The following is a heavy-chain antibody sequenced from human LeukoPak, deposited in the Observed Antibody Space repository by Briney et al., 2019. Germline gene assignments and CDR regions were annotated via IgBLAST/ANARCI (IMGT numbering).Heavy chain of an antibody. V-gene: IGHV1-18*01. D-gene: IGHD3-22*01. CDR3: ARVKSYYYDTSDKDAFDI. J-gene: IGHJ3*02. Sequence: ASVKVSCKASGYTFTNYGIIWVRQAPGQGLEWMGWIGPYNGNTNYAQKVQGRVTMTRDTSTSTVYMELSSLRSEDTAVYYCARVKSYYYDTSDKDAFDIWGQGTMVTVSS. CDR1: GYTFTNYG. CDR2: IGPYNGNT.